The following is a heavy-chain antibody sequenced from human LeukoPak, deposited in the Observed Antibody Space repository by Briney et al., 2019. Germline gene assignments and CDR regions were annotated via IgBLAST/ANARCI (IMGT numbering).Heavy chain of an antibody. CDR2: IFYSGST. V-gene: IGHV4-59*08. Sequence: PSETLSLTCTVSGGSISSYYWSWIRQPPGKGLEWIGFIFYSGSTNSNPSLKSRVTISVDTSKNQFSLKLSSVTAADTAVYYCARHGVDDYGDYRGWFDPWGQGTLVTVFS. D-gene: IGHD4-17*01. J-gene: IGHJ5*02. CDR1: GGSISSYY. CDR3: ARHGVDDYGDYRGWFDP.